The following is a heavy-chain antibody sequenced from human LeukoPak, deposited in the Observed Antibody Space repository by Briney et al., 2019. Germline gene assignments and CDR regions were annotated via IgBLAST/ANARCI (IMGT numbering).Heavy chain of an antibody. CDR2: IYYSGST. Sequence: SETLSLTCTVSGGSISSSSYYWGWIRQPPGKGLEWIGSIYYSGSTYYNPSLKSRVTISVDTSKNQFSLKLSSVTAADTAVYYCARDRDSGSYYFGWFDPWGQGTLVTVSS. V-gene: IGHV4-39*07. CDR1: GGSISSSSYY. D-gene: IGHD1-26*01. CDR3: ARDRDSGSYYFGWFDP. J-gene: IGHJ5*02.